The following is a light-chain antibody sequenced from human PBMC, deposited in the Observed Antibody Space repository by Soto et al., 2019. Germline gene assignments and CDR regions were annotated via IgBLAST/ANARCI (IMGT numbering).Light chain of an antibody. V-gene: IGKV3-11*01. CDR1: QSIRTS. Sequence: NQSPTTLYSSPPERATLSFGASQSIRTSLAWYQQKPGQAPRLVIFDASNRANGVQARFGGSGSGTDFTLTINCLEPEDFAVYYFQQRNVWITINFCQGTRLEIK. CDR3: QQRNVWITIN. CDR2: DAS. J-gene: IGKJ5*01.